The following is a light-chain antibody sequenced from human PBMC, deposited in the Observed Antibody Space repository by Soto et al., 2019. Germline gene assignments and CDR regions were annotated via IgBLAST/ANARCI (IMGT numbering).Light chain of an antibody. V-gene: IGKV1D-8*01. Sequence: VIWMTQSPSLFSESSGDRVTFNCRMSQDSSTHLAWYRQKPGKAPELLIYGASTLQIVVPSRFSGSGSGKDFTLTIIYLQSEDFATYYCQQYYSLPFTFGQGTKLEIK. CDR3: QQYYSLPFT. J-gene: IGKJ2*01. CDR1: QDSSTH. CDR2: GAS.